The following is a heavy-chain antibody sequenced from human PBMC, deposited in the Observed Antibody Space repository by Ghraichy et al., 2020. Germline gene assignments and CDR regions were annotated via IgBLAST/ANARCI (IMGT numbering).Heavy chain of an antibody. J-gene: IGHJ4*02. CDR3: ASRFLEWLLSESGDY. CDR2: IYYSGST. CDR1: GGSISSSSYY. Sequence: GSLRLSCTVSGGSISSSSYYWGWIRQPPGKGLEWIGSIYYSGSTYYNPSLKSRVTISVDTAKNQFSLKLSSVTAADTAVYYCASRFLEWLLSESGDYWGQGTLVTVSS. D-gene: IGHD3-3*01. V-gene: IGHV4-39*01.